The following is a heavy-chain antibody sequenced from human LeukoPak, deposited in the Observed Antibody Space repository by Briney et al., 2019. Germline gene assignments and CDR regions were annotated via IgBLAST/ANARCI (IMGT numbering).Heavy chain of an antibody. Sequence: ASVKVSCKASGYTFTSYDINWVRQATGQGLEWMGWMNPNSGGTNYAQKFQGRVTMTRDTSISTAYMELSRLRSDDTAVYYCARVSPGMYGENSNNFDYWGQGTLVTVSS. CDR1: GYTFTSYD. D-gene: IGHD4-17*01. CDR3: ARVSPGMYGENSNNFDY. CDR2: MNPNSGGT. V-gene: IGHV1-2*02. J-gene: IGHJ4*02.